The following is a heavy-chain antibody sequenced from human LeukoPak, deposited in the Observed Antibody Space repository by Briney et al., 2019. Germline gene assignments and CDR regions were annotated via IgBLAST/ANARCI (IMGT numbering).Heavy chain of an antibody. CDR3: ARGWYYYDSSGSDRDWFDP. CDR1: GYPFTSYD. D-gene: IGHD3-22*01. V-gene: IGHV1-8*01. Sequence: ASVKVSCKASGYPFTSYDFNWVRQATGQGLEWMGWMNPNSGNTGYAQKFQGRVTITRNTSISTAYMELSSLRSEDTAVYYCARGWYYYDSSGSDRDWFDPWGQGTLVTASS. CDR2: MNPNSGNT. J-gene: IGHJ5*02.